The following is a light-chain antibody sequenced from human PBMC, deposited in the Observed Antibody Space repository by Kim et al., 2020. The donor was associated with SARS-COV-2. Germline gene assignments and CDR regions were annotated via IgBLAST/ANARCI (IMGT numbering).Light chain of an antibody. CDR2: EDS. CDR1: SSDVGSYNV. CDR3: SSYAGSTALV. J-gene: IGLJ2*01. V-gene: IGLV2-23*01. Sequence: GQAITIYWTGTSSDVGSYNVVYWYQQQPGNAHNVSIYEDSKRPSGVYNRFSCSKSGTAASLTSSGLQAEDEADYCCSSYAGSTALVFGGGTQLTVL.